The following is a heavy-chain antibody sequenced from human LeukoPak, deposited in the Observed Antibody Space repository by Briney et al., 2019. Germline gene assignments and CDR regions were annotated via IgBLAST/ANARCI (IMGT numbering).Heavy chain of an antibody. Sequence: SVKVSCKASGGTFSSYAIRWVRQAPGQGLEWMGGIIPILGTANYAQKFQGRVTITADESTSTAYMELSSLRSEDTAVYYCARDRRPGIAAAGTPFDYWGQGTLVTVSS. CDR1: GGTFSSYA. D-gene: IGHD6-13*01. V-gene: IGHV1-69*13. J-gene: IGHJ4*02. CDR3: ARDRRPGIAAAGTPFDY. CDR2: IIPILGTA.